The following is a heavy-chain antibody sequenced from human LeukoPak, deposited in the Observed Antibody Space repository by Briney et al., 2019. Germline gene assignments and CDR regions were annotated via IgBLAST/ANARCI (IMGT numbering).Heavy chain of an antibody. J-gene: IGHJ4*02. V-gene: IGHV3-9*01. CDR3: AKGPRWDITMVQGLVDY. D-gene: IGHD3-10*01. CDR2: ISWDSGSI. CDR1: GFTFDDYA. Sequence: GRSLRLSSAASGFTFDDYAMHWVRPAPRKGLEWVSGISWDSGSIGYVDSVKSRFTISRDNAKNSLYLQMNSLRAEDTALYYCAKGPRWDITMVQGLVDYWGQGTLVTVSS.